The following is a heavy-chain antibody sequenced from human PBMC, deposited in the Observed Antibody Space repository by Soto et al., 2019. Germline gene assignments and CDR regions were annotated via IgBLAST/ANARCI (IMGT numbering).Heavy chain of an antibody. CDR3: ARDLAWAFDS. J-gene: IGHJ4*02. CDR2: IGGSGGSI. D-gene: IGHD1-26*01. V-gene: IGHV3-48*02. CDR1: GFTFSTFS. Sequence: HPGGSLRLSCAASGFTFSTFSMNWVRQAPGKGLEWLSYIGGSGGSISYADSVKGRFTTSRDNGKNTLYLQMSSLRDEDTAVYYCARDLAWAFDSWGQGALVTVSS.